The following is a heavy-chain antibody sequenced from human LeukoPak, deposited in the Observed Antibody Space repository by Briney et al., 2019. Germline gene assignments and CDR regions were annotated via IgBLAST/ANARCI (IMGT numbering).Heavy chain of an antibody. CDR2: IYYSGST. V-gene: IGHV4-59*01. CDR1: GGSISSYY. Sequence: SETLSLTCTVSGGSISSYYWSWIRQPPGKGLEWIGYIYYSGSTNYNPSLRSRVTISVDTSKNQFSLKLSSVTAADTAVYYCARVGTYGSGSYLSWLDYWGQGTLVTVSS. D-gene: IGHD3-10*01. J-gene: IGHJ4*02. CDR3: ARVGTYGSGSYLSWLDY.